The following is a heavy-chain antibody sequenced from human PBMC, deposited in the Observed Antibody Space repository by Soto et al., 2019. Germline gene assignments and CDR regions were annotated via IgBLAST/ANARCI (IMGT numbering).Heavy chain of an antibody. Sequence: SSENLSLTCTVSGGSIRSGGYYWSWIRQHPGKGLEWIGYIYYSGSTYYNPSLKSRVTISVDTSKNQFSLKLSSVTAADTAVYYCAREWGAAAVDWGQGTLVTVSS. CDR2: IYYSGST. CDR1: GGSIRSGGYY. V-gene: IGHV4-31*03. D-gene: IGHD6-13*01. CDR3: AREWGAAAVD. J-gene: IGHJ4*02.